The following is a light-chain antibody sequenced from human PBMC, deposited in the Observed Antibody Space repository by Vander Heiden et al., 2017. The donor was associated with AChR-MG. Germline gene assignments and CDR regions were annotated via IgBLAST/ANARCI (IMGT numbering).Light chain of an antibody. CDR2: AAS. J-gene: IGKJ5*01. V-gene: IGKV3-11*01. CDR3: QQRSNMIT. Sequence: IVLTQSPATLSLSPGERATLSCRASERVSSYLAWYQQRPGQAPRLLIYAASKRATGIPARFSGSGSGTDFTLTISSLEPEDFAVYYCQQRSNMITFGQGTRLEIK. CDR1: ERVSSY.